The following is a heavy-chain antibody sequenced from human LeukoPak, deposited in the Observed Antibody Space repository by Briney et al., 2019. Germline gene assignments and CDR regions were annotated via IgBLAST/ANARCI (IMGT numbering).Heavy chain of an antibody. CDR3: ARDSRPAIYSSGPRSEDV. CDR2: ISSSSSYI. J-gene: IGHJ6*02. V-gene: IGHV3-21*01. CDR1: GFTFSSYS. Sequence: PGGSLRLSCAASGFTFSSYSMNWVRQAPGKGLEWVSSISSSSSYIYYADSVKGRFTISRDNAKNSLYLQMNSLRAEDTAVYYCARDSRPAIYSSGPRSEDVWGQGTTVTVSS. D-gene: IGHD6-19*01.